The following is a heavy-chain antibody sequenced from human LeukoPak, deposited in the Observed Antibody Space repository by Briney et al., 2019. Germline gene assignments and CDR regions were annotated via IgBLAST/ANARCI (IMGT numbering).Heavy chain of an antibody. V-gene: IGHV3-30-3*01. CDR2: ISYDGSNK. J-gene: IGHJ4*02. D-gene: IGHD6-19*01. CDR3: ARAGYSSGWFDY. Sequence: GGSLRLSCAASGFTFSSYAMYWVRQAPGKGLEWVAVISYDGSNKYYADSVKGRFTISRDNSKNTLYLQMNSLRAEDTAVYYCARAGYSSGWFDYWGQGTLVTVSS. CDR1: GFTFSSYA.